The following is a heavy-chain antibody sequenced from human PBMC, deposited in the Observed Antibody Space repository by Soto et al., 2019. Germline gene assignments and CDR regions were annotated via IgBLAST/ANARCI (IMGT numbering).Heavy chain of an antibody. CDR2: IYYSGST. D-gene: IGHD3-22*01. CDR1: GVSISSSSYY. Sequence: SETLSLTCAVSGVSISSSSYYWGWIRQPPGKGLEWIGSIYYSGSTYYNPSLKSRVTISVDTSKNQFSLKLSSVTAADTAVYYCARHPQYYDSSGYPDYWGQGTLVTVSS. CDR3: ARHPQYYDSSGYPDY. J-gene: IGHJ4*02. V-gene: IGHV4-39*01.